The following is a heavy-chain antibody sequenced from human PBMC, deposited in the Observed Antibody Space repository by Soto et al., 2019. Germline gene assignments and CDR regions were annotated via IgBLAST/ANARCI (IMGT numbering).Heavy chain of an antibody. Sequence: PGGSLRLSCAASGFTFDDYAMHWVRQAPGKGLEWVSGISWNSGSIGYADSVKGRFTISRDNAKNSLYLQMNSLRAEDTALYYCAKDIRGSGWQYGMDVWGQGTTVTVSS. J-gene: IGHJ6*02. V-gene: IGHV3-9*01. D-gene: IGHD6-19*01. CDR3: AKDIRGSGWQYGMDV. CDR2: ISWNSGSI. CDR1: GFTFDDYA.